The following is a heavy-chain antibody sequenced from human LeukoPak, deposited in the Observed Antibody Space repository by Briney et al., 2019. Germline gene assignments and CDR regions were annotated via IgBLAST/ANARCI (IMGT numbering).Heavy chain of an antibody. V-gene: IGHV1-18*01. D-gene: IGHD4-17*01. Sequence: ASVKVSCKASGYTFTSYDINWVRQAPGQGLEWMGRISAYNGNTNYAHKFQGRVTMTTDTSTSTAYMELRSLRSDDTAVYYCARSTVTTFGVDWFDPWGQGTLVTVSS. CDR1: GYTFTSYD. J-gene: IGHJ5*02. CDR3: ARSTVTTFGVDWFDP. CDR2: ISAYNGNT.